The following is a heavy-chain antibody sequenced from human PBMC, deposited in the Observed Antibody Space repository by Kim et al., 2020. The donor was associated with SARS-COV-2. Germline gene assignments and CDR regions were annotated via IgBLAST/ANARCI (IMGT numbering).Heavy chain of an antibody. CDR2: IFYNGSP. V-gene: IGHV4-59*01. CDR3: ARVVAVAPRYFDY. J-gene: IGHJ4*02. Sequence: SETLSLTCTVSNGFLKNYYWSWIRHPPGKGLEWLGNIFYNGSPNYNPSLESRVTMSVDTSQNQFSLKLRSMTAADTAVYYCARVVAVAPRYFDYWGQGILVTVSS. CDR1: NGFLKNYY. D-gene: IGHD6-19*01.